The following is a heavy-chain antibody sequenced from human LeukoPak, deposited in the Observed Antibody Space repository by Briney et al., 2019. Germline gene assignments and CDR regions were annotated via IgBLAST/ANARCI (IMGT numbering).Heavy chain of an antibody. CDR1: GFTFSSFA. CDR3: AKDRNYDFWSGYHNYFDY. V-gene: IGHV3-23*01. Sequence: GGSLRLSCAASGFTFSSFAMSWVRQAPGKGLEWVSVVSGSGGSTNYADSVKGRFTISRDNSKNTLYLQMNSLRVEDTAVYYCAKDRNYDFWSGYHNYFDYWGQGTPVTVSS. D-gene: IGHD3-3*01. J-gene: IGHJ4*02. CDR2: VSGSGGST.